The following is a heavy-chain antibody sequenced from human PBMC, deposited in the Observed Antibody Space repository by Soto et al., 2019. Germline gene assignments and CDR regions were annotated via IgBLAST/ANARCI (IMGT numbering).Heavy chain of an antibody. CDR2: IYLGDSDT. J-gene: IGHJ4*02. D-gene: IGHD3-22*01. Sequence: SGESLTISCKVSQYSFTSYWIGWVRQMPGKGLEWMGIIYLGDSDTRYNPSFQGQVTISADKSISTTYLQWSSLKASDTAMYYCARGEFYYDSGGYYFNYWGQGTLVTVSS. CDR1: QYSFTSYW. V-gene: IGHV5-51*01. CDR3: ARGEFYYDSGGYYFNY.